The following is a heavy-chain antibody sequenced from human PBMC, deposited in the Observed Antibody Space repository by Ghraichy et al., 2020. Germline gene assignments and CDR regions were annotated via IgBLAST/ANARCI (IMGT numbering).Heavy chain of an antibody. D-gene: IGHD3-22*01. CDR3: ARGYYDSGSYYHFDY. J-gene: IGHJ4*02. CDR2: IYYSGST. V-gene: IGHV4-39*01. Sequence: ESLNISCTVSGGSISSSSYYWGWIRQPPGKGLEWIGPIYYSGSTYYNPSLKSRVTISVDTSKNEFSLKLSSVTAADTAVYYCARGYYDSGSYYHFDYWGQGTLVTVSS. CDR1: GGSISSSSYY.